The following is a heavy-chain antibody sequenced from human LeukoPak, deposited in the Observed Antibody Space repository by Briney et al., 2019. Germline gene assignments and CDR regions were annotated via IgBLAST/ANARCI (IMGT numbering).Heavy chain of an antibody. J-gene: IGHJ6*03. CDR1: GFTFSSYW. Sequence: GGSLRLSCAASGFTFSSYWMSWVRQAPGKGLEGVANKKKDGSEKYYVDSVKGRFTISRDNAKNSLYLQMNSLRAEDTAVYYCARDPSFSGWYSYYYMDVWGKGTTVTVSS. CDR3: ARDPSFSGWYSYYYMDV. D-gene: IGHD6-19*01. CDR2: KKKDGSEK. V-gene: IGHV3-7*01.